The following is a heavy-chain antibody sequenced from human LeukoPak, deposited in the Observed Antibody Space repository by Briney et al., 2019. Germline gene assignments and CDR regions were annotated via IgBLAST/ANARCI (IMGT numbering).Heavy chain of an antibody. CDR2: IKNKANSYGT. D-gene: IGHD1-26*01. J-gene: IGHJ4*02. Sequence: PGGSLRLSCAASGFSFSDHYMDWVRLAPGKGLEWVGRIKNKANSYGTDYAASVKGRFTLSRDDSKDSLYLQMNSLRSEDTALYYYTRVRLGAATRYFDYWGQGTLVTVSS. CDR1: GFSFSDHY. V-gene: IGHV3-72*01. CDR3: TRVRLGAATRYFDY.